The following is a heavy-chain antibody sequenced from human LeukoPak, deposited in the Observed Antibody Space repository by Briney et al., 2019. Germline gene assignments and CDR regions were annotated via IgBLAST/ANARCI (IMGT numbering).Heavy chain of an antibody. CDR1: GYSFTSYW. CDR2: IYPGDPDT. J-gene: IGHJ4*02. CDR3: TRRRNWNRGWVDY. D-gene: IGHD1-1*01. V-gene: IGHV5-51*01. Sequence: GESLKISCKGSGYSFTSYWIGWVRQMPGKGLEWMGIIYPGDPDTRYSPSFQGQVTISADKSISTAYLQWSSLKASDTAMYYCTRRRNWNRGWVDYWGQGTLVTVSS.